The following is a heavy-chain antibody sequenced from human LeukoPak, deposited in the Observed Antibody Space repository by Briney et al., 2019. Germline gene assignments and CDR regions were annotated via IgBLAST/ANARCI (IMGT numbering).Heavy chain of an antibody. CDR2: IYPADSDT. Sequence: GESLKISCKGSGYSFPNYWIGWVRPMPGQGLEWMGMIYPADSDTRYSPAFQGQVTISADKSINTAYLQWTSLKASDTAMYYCARRKGDGYNSPFDYWGQGTLVTVAS. D-gene: IGHD5-24*01. V-gene: IGHV5-51*01. CDR3: ARRKGDGYNSPFDY. CDR1: GYSFPNYW. J-gene: IGHJ4*02.